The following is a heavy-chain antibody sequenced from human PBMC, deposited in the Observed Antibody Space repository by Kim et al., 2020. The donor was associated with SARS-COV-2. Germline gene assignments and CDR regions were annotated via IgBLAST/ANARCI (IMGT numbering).Heavy chain of an antibody. CDR3: ARDTSRRAVAGPSCDY. Sequence: KFQGRVTITRDTSASTAYMELSSLRSEDTAVYYCARDTSRRAVAGPSCDYWGQGTLVTVSS. J-gene: IGHJ4*02. V-gene: IGHV1-3*01. D-gene: IGHD6-19*01.